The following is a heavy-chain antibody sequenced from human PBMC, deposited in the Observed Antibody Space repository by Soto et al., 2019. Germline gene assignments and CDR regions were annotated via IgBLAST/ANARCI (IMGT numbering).Heavy chain of an antibody. CDR1: GFTFSTYG. CDR2: ITGSGATT. CDR3: AKHYRVAYAAGCYDFDS. D-gene: IGHD2-2*01. J-gene: IGHJ4*02. V-gene: IGHV3-23*01. Sequence: EVQLLESGGGLGQPGGSQKLSCAASGFTFSTYGLTWVRQAPGKGLEWVSTITGSGATTYYADSVKGRFTISRDNSKNTLYLQMNSLRAEDTAVYHCAKHYRVAYAAGCYDFDSWGQGTLVTVSS.